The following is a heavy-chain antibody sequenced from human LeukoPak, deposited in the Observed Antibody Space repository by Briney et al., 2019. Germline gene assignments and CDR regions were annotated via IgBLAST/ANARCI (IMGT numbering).Heavy chain of an antibody. CDR3: ARGVSAYYDFWSGYLGFDY. CDR1: GYTFTSYG. J-gene: IGHJ4*02. Sequence: ASVKVSCKASGYTFTSYGISWVRQAPGQGLEWMGWISAYNGNTNYAQKLQGRVTMTTDTSTSTAYMELRSLRSDDTAVYYCARGVSAYYDFWSGYLGFDYWGQGTLVTVSS. D-gene: IGHD3-3*01. V-gene: IGHV1-18*01. CDR2: ISAYNGNT.